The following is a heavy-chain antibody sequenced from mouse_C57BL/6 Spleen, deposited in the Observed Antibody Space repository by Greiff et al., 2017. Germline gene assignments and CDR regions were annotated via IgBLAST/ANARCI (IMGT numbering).Heavy chain of an antibody. CDR3: VRPNYSNSFAY. CDR1: GFSFNTYA. D-gene: IGHD2-5*01. V-gene: IGHV10-1*01. J-gene: IGHJ3*01. CDR2: IRSKSNNYAT. Sequence: EVHLVESGGGLVQPKGSLKLSCAASGFSFNTYAMNWVRQAPGKGLEWVARIRSKSNNYATYYADSVKDRFTISRDDSESMLYLQMNNLKTEDTAMYYCVRPNYSNSFAYWGQGTLVTVSA.